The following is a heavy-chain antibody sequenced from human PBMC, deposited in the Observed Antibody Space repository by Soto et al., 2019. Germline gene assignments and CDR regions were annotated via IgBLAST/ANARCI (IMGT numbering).Heavy chain of an antibody. V-gene: IGHV4-59*02. CDR1: GGSVTSHH. J-gene: IGHJ6*02. Sequence: SETLSLTCFVSGGSVTSHHWSWIRQFPGQGLEWIAYTSYTGNTNYNPSLQSRVTISVDTSKNQFSLKLSSVTAADTAVYYCARNGSYYDFWSGYYFGGGMDVWGQGTTVTVSS. D-gene: IGHD3-3*01. CDR2: TSYTGNT. CDR3: ARNGSYYDFWSGYYFGGGMDV.